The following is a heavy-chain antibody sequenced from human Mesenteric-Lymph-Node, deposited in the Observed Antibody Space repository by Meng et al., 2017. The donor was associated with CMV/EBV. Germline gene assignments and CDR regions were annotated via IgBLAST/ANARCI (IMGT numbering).Heavy chain of an antibody. CDR3: ARPKEGGDGAFDY. D-gene: IGHD2-21*02. Sequence: KGSGYSFTSYWIGRVRQMPGKGLEWMGIIYPGDSDTRYSPSFQDEVTISADKSISTAYLQWSSLKASDTAMYYCARPKEGGDGAFDYRGQGTLVTVSS. CDR1: GYSFTSYW. V-gene: IGHV5-51*01. J-gene: IGHJ4*02. CDR2: IYPGDSDT.